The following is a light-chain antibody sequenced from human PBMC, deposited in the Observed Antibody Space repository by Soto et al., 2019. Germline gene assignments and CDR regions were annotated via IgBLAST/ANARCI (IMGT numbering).Light chain of an antibody. Sequence: IQLTQAPSSLSASVGDRVTITCRASQGFNSFLAWYQQKPGKAPKLLIYAASTLESGVPSRCSGSGSGTDFTLTISSLQPEDFANYYCQQLERYPSTCGGGTKVEFK. CDR1: QGFNSF. CDR3: QQLERYPST. V-gene: IGKV1-9*01. CDR2: AAS. J-gene: IGKJ4*01.